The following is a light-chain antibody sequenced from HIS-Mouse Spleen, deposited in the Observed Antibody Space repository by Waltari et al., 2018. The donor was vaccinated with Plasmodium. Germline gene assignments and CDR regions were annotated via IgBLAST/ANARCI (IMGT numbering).Light chain of an antibody. V-gene: IGLV3-10*01. J-gene: IGLJ3*02. Sequence: SYELTQPPPVSVSPGQTARITCSGDALPKKHAYWYQQKSGQAPVRVIYEDSKRPSGIPVRFSGASSGTMATLTISGARVEDEADYYCYSTDSSGNHRVFGGGTKLTVL. CDR2: EDS. CDR1: ALPKKH. CDR3: YSTDSSGNHRV.